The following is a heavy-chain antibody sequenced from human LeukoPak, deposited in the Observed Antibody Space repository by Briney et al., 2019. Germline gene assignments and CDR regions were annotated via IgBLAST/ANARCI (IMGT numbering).Heavy chain of an antibody. V-gene: IGHV4-59*01. CDR3: VGYCSSTSCQWGDYFDY. J-gene: IGHJ4*02. Sequence: SETLSLTCTVSGGSISSYYWSWIRQPPGKGLEWIGYIYYSGSTNYNPSLKSRVTISVDTSKNQFSLKLSSVTAADTAVYYCVGYCSSTSCQWGDYFDYWGQGTLVTVSS. CDR1: GGSISSYY. D-gene: IGHD2-2*01. CDR2: IYYSGST.